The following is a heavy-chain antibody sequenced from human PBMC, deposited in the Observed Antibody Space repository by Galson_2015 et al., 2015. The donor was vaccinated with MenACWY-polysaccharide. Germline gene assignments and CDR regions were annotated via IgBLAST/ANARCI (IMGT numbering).Heavy chain of an antibody. J-gene: IGHJ4*02. CDR1: GFNFGSYW. D-gene: IGHD2-2*01. V-gene: IGHV3-7*01. CDR2: TNHDGSIT. Sequence: SLRLSCAASGFNFGSYWMSWVRQAPGKGLEWVSHTNHDGSITSYADSVKGRFTISRDNTKNTLFLQMNSLRADDTAIYYCARSNMPDDYWGQGTLVTVSS. CDR3: ARSNMPDDY.